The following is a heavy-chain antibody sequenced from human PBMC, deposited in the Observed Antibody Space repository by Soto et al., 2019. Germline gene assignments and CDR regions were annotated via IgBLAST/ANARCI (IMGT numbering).Heavy chain of an antibody. D-gene: IGHD5-18*01. J-gene: IGHJ5*02. Sequence: PSETLSLTCTVSGDSISSINNYWSWIRHPPGEGLEWIGFISYSGTTSYSPSLKSRVAISLDTSKNQFSLSLNFVTAADTAVYYCARGRGYSYGLDPWGQGSLVTVYS. CDR1: GDSISSINNY. V-gene: IGHV4-30-4*01. CDR2: ISYSGTT. CDR3: ARGRGYSYGLDP.